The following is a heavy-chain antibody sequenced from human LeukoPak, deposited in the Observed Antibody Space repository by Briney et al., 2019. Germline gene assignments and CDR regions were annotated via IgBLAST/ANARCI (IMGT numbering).Heavy chain of an antibody. D-gene: IGHD6-13*01. CDR1: GFTFSSYD. J-gene: IGHJ4*02. CDR3: ARGSSSWYGGHYFDY. V-gene: IGHV3-13*01. CDR2: IGTAGDT. Sequence: GGSLRLSCAASGFTFSSYDMHWVRQATGKGLEWVSAIGTAGDTYYPGSVKGRFTISRENAKNSLYLQMNSLRAGDTAGYYCARGSSSWYGGHYFDYWGQGTLVTVSS.